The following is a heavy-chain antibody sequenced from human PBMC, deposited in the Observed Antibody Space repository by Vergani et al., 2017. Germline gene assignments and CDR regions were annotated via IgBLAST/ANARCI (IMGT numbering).Heavy chain of an antibody. CDR1: GGSFSGYY. CDR3: ARDGYDILTGYYYYYMDV. CDR2: INHSGST. D-gene: IGHD3-9*01. J-gene: IGHJ6*03. V-gene: IGHV4-34*01. Sequence: QVQLQQWGAGLLKPSETLSLTCAVYGGSFSGYYWSWIRQPPGKGLEWIGEINHSGSTNYNPSLKSRVTISVDTSKNQFSLKLSSVTAADTAVYYCARDGYDILTGYYYYYMDVWAKGPRSPSP.